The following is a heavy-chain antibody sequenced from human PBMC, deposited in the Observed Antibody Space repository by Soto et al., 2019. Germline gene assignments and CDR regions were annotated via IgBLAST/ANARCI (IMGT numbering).Heavy chain of an antibody. D-gene: IGHD2-21*01. CDR3: ARLTQSRHCISSNCYSVARFDP. CDR2: IDPRDSYV. V-gene: IGHV5-10-1*01. CDR1: GYTFTTFW. Sequence: GESLKISCTGFGYTFTTFWISWVRQMPGKGLEWMGRIDPRDSYVNYSPSFQGHVTISADKSISTAYLQWGSLKASDTAMYYCARLTQSRHCISSNCYSVARFDPWGQGTLVTVSS. J-gene: IGHJ5*01.